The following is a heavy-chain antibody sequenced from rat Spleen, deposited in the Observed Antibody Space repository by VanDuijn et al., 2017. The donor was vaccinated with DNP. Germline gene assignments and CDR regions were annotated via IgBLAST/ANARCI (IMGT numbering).Heavy chain of an antibody. D-gene: IGHD1-12*01. CDR2: INERSTIM. CDR3: VTRGDPYDNWFAY. CDR1: GFTFKNYW. Sequence: EVQLVESGGDLVRPGRSLKLSCVASGFTFKNYWMGWVRQAPGKGLEWIGEINERSTIMNYAPSLRDKISFSRDNAQSTLYLQMTDLGSEDTGIYYCVTRGDPYDNWFAYWGQGVMVTVSS. V-gene: IGHV4-2*01. J-gene: IGHJ2*01.